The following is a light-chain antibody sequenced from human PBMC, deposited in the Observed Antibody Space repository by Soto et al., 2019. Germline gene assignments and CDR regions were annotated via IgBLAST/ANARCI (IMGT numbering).Light chain of an antibody. CDR1: STDVTIYNL. CDR2: EVN. V-gene: IGLV2-23*02. Sequence: QSVLTQPASVSGSPGHSSTISCTGTSTDVTIYNLVSWYQQHPGKAPKLLIFEVNKRPSGVSTRFSGSKSGNTASLTISGLQAVDEADYYCCSYSGSYVFGSGTKVTVL. CDR3: CSYSGSYV. J-gene: IGLJ1*01.